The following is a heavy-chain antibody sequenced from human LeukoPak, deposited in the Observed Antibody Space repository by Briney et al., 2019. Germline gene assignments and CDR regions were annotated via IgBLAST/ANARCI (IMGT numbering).Heavy chain of an antibody. V-gene: IGHV4-4*07. CDR1: GGSISSYY. J-gene: IGHJ6*02. D-gene: IGHD6-19*01. CDR3: ARDLRRSVVAGTYYYYGMDV. CDR2: IYTSGST. Sequence: SETLSLTCTVSGGSISSYYWSWIRQPAGEGLEWIGRIYTSGSTNYNPSLKSRVTMSVDTSKNQFSLKLSSVTAADTAVYYCARDLRRSVVAGTYYYYGMDVWGQGTTVTVSS.